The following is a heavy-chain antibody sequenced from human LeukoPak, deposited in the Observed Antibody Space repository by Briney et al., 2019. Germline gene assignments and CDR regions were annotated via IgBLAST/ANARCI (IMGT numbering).Heavy chain of an antibody. J-gene: IGHJ6*02. CDR3: ARLRGSGHYYYYGMDV. Sequence: GESLKISCKGSGYSFTSYWIGWVRQMPGKGLEWMGIIYPGDSDTRYSPSFQGQVTISADKSISTAYLQWSSLKASDTAMYYCARLRGSGHYYYYGMDVWGQGTTVTVSS. D-gene: IGHD4-17*01. CDR1: GYSFTSYW. CDR2: IYPGDSDT. V-gene: IGHV5-51*01.